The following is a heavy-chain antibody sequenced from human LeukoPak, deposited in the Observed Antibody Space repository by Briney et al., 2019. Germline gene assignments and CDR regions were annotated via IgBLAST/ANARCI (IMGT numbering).Heavy chain of an antibody. CDR1: GGSFSGYY. V-gene: IGHV4-34*01. CDR2: INHSGST. D-gene: IGHD6-6*01. CDR3: ARDSSSGTDY. Sequence: SSETLSLTCAVYGGSFSGYYWSWLRQPPGKGLEWVGEINHSGSTNYNPSLKSRVTISVDTSKNLFSLKLSSVTAADTAVYYCARDSSSGTDYWGQGTLVTVSS. J-gene: IGHJ4*02.